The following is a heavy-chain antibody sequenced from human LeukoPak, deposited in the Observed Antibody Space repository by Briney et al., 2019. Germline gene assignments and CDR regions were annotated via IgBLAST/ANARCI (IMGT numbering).Heavy chain of an antibody. CDR3: ASAYYSDTRGFDY. V-gene: IGHV3-74*01. J-gene: IGHJ4*02. CDR2: INSDGSST. D-gene: IGHD3-22*01. Sequence: GRSLRLSCAASGFTFMSYWMHWVRQAPGKGLVWFSRINSDGSSTSYADSVKGRFTISRDNAKNTLYLQMNSLRAEDTAVYYCASAYYSDTRGFDYWGQGTLVTVSS. CDR1: GFTFMSYW.